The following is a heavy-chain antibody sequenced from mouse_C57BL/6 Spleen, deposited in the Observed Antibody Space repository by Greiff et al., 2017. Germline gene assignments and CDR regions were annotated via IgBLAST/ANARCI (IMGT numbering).Heavy chain of an antibody. CDR1: GYAFSSYW. Sequence: VQLQQSGAELVKPGASVKISCKASGYAFSSYWMNWVKQMPGKGLEGIGQIYPGDGDTNSNGKFKGKATLTADKSSSTAYMHLSSLTSEDSAVYFCARAGSDAMDYWGQGTSVTVSS. D-gene: IGHD4-1*01. CDR3: ARAGSDAMDY. V-gene: IGHV1-80*01. J-gene: IGHJ4*01. CDR2: IYPGDGDT.